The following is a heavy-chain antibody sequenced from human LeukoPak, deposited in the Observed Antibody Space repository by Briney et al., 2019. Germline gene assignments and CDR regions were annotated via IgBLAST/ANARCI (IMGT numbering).Heavy chain of an antibody. V-gene: IGHV4-34*01. J-gene: IGHJ4*02. CDR2: INDSGST. D-gene: IGHD3-10*01. Sequence: SETLSLTCAVYGGSFSDYCWSWIRQPPGKGLEWIGEINDSGSTKYNPSLKSRVTISVDTSKNQFSLKLSSVTAADTAVYYCARGLHYYGSGSYYYFAYWGQGTLVTVSS. CDR3: ARGLHYYGSGSYYYFAY. CDR1: GGSFSDYC.